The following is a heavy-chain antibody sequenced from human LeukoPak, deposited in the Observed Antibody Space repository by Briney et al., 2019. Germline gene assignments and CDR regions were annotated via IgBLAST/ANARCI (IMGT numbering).Heavy chain of an antibody. D-gene: IGHD2-2*02. CDR2: IIPIFGTA. V-gene: IGHV1-69*13. CDR3: ARDPGCSSTSCYTVRDWYPNYYYYMDV. CDR1: GGTFSSYA. J-gene: IGHJ6*03. Sequence: GASVKVSCKASGGTFSSYAISWVRQAPGQGLEWMGGIIPIFGTANYAQKFQGRVTITADESTSTAYMELSSLRSEDTAVYYCARDPGCSSTSCYTVRDWYPNYYYYMDVWGKGTTVTVSS.